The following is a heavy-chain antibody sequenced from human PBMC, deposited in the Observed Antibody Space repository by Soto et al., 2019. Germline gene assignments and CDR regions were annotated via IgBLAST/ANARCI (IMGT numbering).Heavy chain of an antibody. Sequence: GASVKVSCKASGFTFTKSAVQWVRQARGQPLEWIGWIVLGNGNTNYAQKFQGRVTITRDKSTSTAYMDLSRLRSDDTAMYYCAARIGNIGWYWLDAWGQGTQVTVSS. D-gene: IGHD6-19*01. J-gene: IGHJ5*02. CDR2: IVLGNGNT. V-gene: IGHV1-58*01. CDR1: GFTFTKSA. CDR3: AARIGNIGWYWLDA.